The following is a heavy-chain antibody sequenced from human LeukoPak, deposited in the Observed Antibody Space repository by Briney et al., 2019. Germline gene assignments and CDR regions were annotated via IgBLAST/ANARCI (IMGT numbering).Heavy chain of an antibody. J-gene: IGHJ4*02. CDR3: ARQSSSTYSSGRLDY. Sequence: PSETLSLTCTVSGGSISSSSYYWGWLRQPPGKGLEWIGSIYYSGSTYYNPSLKSRVTISVDTSKNQFSLKLSSVTAADTAVYYCARQSSSTYSSGRLDYWGQGTLVTVSS. CDR1: GGSISSSSYY. D-gene: IGHD6-19*01. CDR2: IYYSGST. V-gene: IGHV4-39*01.